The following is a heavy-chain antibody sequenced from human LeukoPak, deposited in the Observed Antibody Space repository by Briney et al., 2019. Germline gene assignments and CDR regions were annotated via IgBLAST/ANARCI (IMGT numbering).Heavy chain of an antibody. CDR3: ARGSLWFGEYKGQDY. CDR1: GGSFSGYY. CDR2: INHSGST. D-gene: IGHD3-10*01. Sequence: SETLSLTCAVYGGSFSGYYWSWIRQPPGKGLEWIGEINHSGSTNYNPSLKSRVTISVDTSKNQFSLKLSSVTGADTAVYYFARGSLWFGEYKGQDYWGQGTLVTVSS. J-gene: IGHJ4*02. V-gene: IGHV4-34*01.